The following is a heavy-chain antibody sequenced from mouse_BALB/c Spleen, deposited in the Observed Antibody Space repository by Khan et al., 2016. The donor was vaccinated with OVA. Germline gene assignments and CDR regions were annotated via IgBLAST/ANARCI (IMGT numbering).Heavy chain of an antibody. CDR2: IYPGDGST. V-gene: IGHV1S56*01. Sequence: QVQLQQSGPELVKPGALVKISCKASGYTFTAYDINWVRQRPGQGLEWIGWIYPGDGSTKYNENLKDKVTLTADESSNTAYMQLSSLTSEKSAVYFCAREGLRGVALDYWGQGTSVSVSS. CDR3: AREGLRGVALDY. D-gene: IGHD2-4*01. CDR1: GYTFTAYD. J-gene: IGHJ4*01.